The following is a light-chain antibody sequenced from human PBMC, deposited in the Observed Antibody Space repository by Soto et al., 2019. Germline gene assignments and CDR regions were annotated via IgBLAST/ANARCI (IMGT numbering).Light chain of an antibody. Sequence: DCQMPQSPSSLSASVGDRVTITCRASQSFSTYLAWYQQKPGKVPKLLISGISTLQSGVPSRFSGSGYGTEFTLTISILQPEDVATYYCQKYNTAPLTFGGGTKVDIK. CDR3: QKYNTAPLT. CDR2: GIS. CDR1: QSFSTY. J-gene: IGKJ4*01. V-gene: IGKV1-27*01.